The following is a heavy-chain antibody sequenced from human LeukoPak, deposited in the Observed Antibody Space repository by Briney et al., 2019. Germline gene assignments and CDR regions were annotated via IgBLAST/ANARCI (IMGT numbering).Heavy chain of an antibody. D-gene: IGHD3-10*01. Sequence: GGSLRLSCAASGFTFSSYAMSWVRQAPGKGLEWVSAISGSGGSTYYADSVKGRFTISRDNSKNTLYLQMNSLRGEDTAVYYCSRGTKITLVRGAIDYWGQGTLVTVSS. V-gene: IGHV3-23*01. CDR2: ISGSGGST. CDR1: GFTFSSYA. CDR3: SRGTKITLVRGAIDY. J-gene: IGHJ4*02.